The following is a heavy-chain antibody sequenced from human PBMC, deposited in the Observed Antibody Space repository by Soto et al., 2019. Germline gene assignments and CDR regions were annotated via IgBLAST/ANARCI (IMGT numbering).Heavy chain of an antibody. J-gene: IGHJ6*01. V-gene: IGHV5-51*01. CDR1: GYTFTNYW. CDR3: AASIFYYGMDV. Sequence: GESLKISCKGSGYTFTNYWIGWVRQMPGKGPEWMGIIYPGDSDTKYNPSFQGQVTISADKSITTTYLQWSSLKASDTAIYYCAASIFYYGMDVWGQGTTVTVSA. CDR2: IYPGDSDT.